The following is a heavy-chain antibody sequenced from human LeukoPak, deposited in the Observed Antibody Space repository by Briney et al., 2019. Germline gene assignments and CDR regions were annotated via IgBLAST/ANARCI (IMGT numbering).Heavy chain of an antibody. J-gene: IGHJ4*02. Sequence: GGSLRLSCAAPGFTFSNAWMSWVRQAPGKGPEWVGRIKSKTDGGTTDYAAPVKGRFTISRDDSKNTLYLQMNSLKTEDTAVYYCTTHYDSSGYYWRGLSDYWGQGTLVTVSS. V-gene: IGHV3-15*01. CDR2: IKSKTDGGTT. CDR3: TTHYDSSGYYWRGLSDY. CDR1: GFTFSNAW. D-gene: IGHD3-22*01.